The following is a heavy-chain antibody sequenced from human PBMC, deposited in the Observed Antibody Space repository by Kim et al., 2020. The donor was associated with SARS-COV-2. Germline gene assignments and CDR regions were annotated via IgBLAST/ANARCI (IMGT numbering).Heavy chain of an antibody. J-gene: IGHJ4*02. Sequence: GGSLRLSCAASGFTFSSYGMHWVRQAPGKGLEWVAVISYDGSNKYYADSVKGRFTISRDNSKNTLYLQMNSLRAEDTAVYYCAKDLYRVGAKGPDAPEYYFDYWGQGTLVTVSS. D-gene: IGHD1-26*01. CDR3: AKDLYRVGAKGPDAPEYYFDY. V-gene: IGHV3-30*18. CDR2: ISYDGSNK. CDR1: GFTFSSYG.